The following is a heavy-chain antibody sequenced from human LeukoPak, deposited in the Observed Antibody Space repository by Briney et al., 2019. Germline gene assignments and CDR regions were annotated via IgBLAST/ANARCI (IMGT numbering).Heavy chain of an antibody. Sequence: GGSLRLSCAASGFTVSSNYMSWVRQAPGKGLEWVSVIYSGGSTYYADSVKGRFTISRDNSKNTLYLQMNSLRAEDTAVYYCARDSYGSGSYPYYFDYWGQGTLVTVSS. CDR1: GFTVSSNY. CDR2: IYSGGST. J-gene: IGHJ4*02. V-gene: IGHV3-53*05. D-gene: IGHD3-10*01. CDR3: ARDSYGSGSYPYYFDY.